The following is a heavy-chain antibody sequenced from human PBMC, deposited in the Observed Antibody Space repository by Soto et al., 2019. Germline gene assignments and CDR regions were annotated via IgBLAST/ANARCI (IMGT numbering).Heavy chain of an antibody. J-gene: IGHJ5*02. Sequence: SETLSLTCAVSGYSISSGYYWGWIRQPPGKGLEWIGSIYHSGITYYNPSLKSRVTISVDTSKNQFSLNLRLVTAADTAVYYCARLRIATNNYKWFDPWGQGTLVTVSS. CDR1: GYSISSGYY. D-gene: IGHD2-21*01. CDR2: IYHSGIT. V-gene: IGHV4-38-2*01. CDR3: ARLRIATNNYKWFDP.